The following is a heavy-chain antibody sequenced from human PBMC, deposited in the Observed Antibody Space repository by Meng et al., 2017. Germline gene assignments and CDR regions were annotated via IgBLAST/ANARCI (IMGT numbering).Heavy chain of an antibody. V-gene: IGHV1-69*01. CDR3: ARDSDSSSWYDYFGY. CDR2: IIPILGTA. CDR1: GGTFSSYA. J-gene: IGHJ4*02. D-gene: IGHD6-13*01. Sequence: QVLLVQSGAEVNKPGSPGKVSCKASGGTFSSYAISWVRQAPGQGLEWMGGIIPILGTANYAQKFQGRVTITADESTSTAYMELSSLRSEDTAVYYCARDSDSSSWYDYFGYWGQGTLVTVSS.